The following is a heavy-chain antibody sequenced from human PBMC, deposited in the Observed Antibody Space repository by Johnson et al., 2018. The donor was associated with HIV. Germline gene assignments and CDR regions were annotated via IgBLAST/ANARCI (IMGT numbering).Heavy chain of an antibody. V-gene: IGHV3-66*01. J-gene: IGHJ3*02. CDR1: GFTFSSYG. CDR3: AREGNYYDSSSHAFDI. D-gene: IGHD3-22*01. CDR2: IYSGGST. Sequence: VQLVESGGGLVQPGGSLRLSCAASGFTFSSYGMHWVRQAPGKGLEWVSAIYSGGSTYYADSVKGRFTISRDNSKNTLDLQMNSLRADDTAVYYCAREGNYYDSSSHAFDIWGQGTMVTVSS.